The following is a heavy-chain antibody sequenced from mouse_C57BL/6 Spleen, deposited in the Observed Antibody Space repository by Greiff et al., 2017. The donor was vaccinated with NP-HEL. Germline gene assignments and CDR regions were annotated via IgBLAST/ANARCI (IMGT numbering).Heavy chain of an antibody. Sequence: EVKLVESGPGLVKPSQSLSLTCSVTGYSITSGYYWNWIRQFPGNKLEWMGYISYDGSNNYNPSLKNRISITRDTSKNQFFLKLNSVTTEDTATYYCAREGGYYGSPFDYWGQGTTLTVSS. CDR3: AREGGYYGSPFDY. CDR2: ISYDGSN. J-gene: IGHJ2*01. D-gene: IGHD1-1*01. CDR1: GYSITSGYY. V-gene: IGHV3-6*01.